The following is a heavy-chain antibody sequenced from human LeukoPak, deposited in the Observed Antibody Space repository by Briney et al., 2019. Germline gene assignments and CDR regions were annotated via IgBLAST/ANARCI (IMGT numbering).Heavy chain of an antibody. CDR1: GFTFSNAW. CDR3: ARDPPNYSRDAFDI. CDR2: IKSKTDGGTT. V-gene: IGHV3-15*07. Sequence: SGGSLRLSCAASGFTFSNAWMNRVRQAPGKGLEWVGRIKSKTDGGTTDYAAPVKGRFTISRDDSKNTLYLQMNSLRTEDTAVYYCARDPPNYSRDAFDIWGQGTMVTVSS. D-gene: IGHD4-11*01. J-gene: IGHJ3*02.